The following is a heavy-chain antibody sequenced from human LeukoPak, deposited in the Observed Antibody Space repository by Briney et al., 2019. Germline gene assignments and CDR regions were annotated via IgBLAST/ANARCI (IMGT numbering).Heavy chain of an antibody. V-gene: IGHV1-8*03. Sequence: ASVKVSCKASGYTFTNYDINWVRQATGQGLEWMGWMNPNSGNTGYAQQFQGRVTITRNTSISTAYMELSSLRSEDTAVYFCARRERYTLFLQNWGQGTLVTVSS. D-gene: IGHD1-1*01. CDR3: ARRERYTLFLQN. CDR1: GYTFTNYD. J-gene: IGHJ1*01. CDR2: MNPNSGNT.